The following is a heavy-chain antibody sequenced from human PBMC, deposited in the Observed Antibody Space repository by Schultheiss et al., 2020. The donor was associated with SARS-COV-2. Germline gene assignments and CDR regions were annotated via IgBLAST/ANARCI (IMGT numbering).Heavy chain of an antibody. Sequence: ESLKISCTVSGGSISSYYWSWIRQPPGKGLEWIGYIFYSGSTNYNPSLKSRVTISVDTSKNQFSLKLSSVTAADTAVYYCARRAYCGDDCFPFDYWGQGTLVTVSS. CDR2: IFYSGST. CDR3: ARRAYCGDDCFPFDY. CDR1: GGSISSYY. V-gene: IGHV4-59*01. J-gene: IGHJ4*02. D-gene: IGHD2-21*01.